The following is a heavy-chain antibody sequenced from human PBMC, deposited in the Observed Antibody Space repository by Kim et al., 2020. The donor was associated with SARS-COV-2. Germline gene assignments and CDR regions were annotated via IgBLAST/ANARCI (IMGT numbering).Heavy chain of an antibody. Sequence: RSAGKESGFTFGDYAMSWVRQAPGKGLEWVGFIRSKAYGGTTEYAASVKGRFTISRDDSKSIAYLQMNSLKTEDTAVYYCTRVLLWFGELLNWGQGTLVTVSS. CDR2: IRSKAYGGTT. J-gene: IGHJ4*02. CDR3: TRVLLWFGELLN. D-gene: IGHD3-10*01. V-gene: IGHV3-49*04. CDR1: GFTFGDYA.